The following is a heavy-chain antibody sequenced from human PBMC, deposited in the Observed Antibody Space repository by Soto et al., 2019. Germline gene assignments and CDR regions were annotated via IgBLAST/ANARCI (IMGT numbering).Heavy chain of an antibody. CDR1: GFTFSRYA. V-gene: IGHV3-23*01. Sequence: RGGSLPLSYEASGFTFSRYAMSWVRQAPGKGLEWVSAISGSGGSTYYADSVKGRFTISRDNSKNTLYLQMNSLRAEDTAVYYCAKFPYSGAVAGTVDYWGQGTLVTVSS. D-gene: IGHD6-19*01. CDR3: AKFPYSGAVAGTVDY. CDR2: ISGSGGST. J-gene: IGHJ4*02.